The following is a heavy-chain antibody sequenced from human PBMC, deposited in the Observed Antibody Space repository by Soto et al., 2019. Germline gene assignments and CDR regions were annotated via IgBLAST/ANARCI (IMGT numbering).Heavy chain of an antibody. CDR1: GFTFSSYG. J-gene: IGHJ2*01. V-gene: IGHV3-33*01. CDR2: IWYDGSNK. CDR3: ARETGPSIQLWSRPASHFDL. D-gene: IGHD5-18*01. Sequence: QVQLVESGGGVVQPGRSLRLSCAASGFTFSSYGMHWVRQAPGKGLEWVAVIWYDGSNKYYADSVKGRFTISRDNSKNTLYLQMNSLRAEDTAVYYCARETGPSIQLWSRPASHFDLWGRGTLVTVSS.